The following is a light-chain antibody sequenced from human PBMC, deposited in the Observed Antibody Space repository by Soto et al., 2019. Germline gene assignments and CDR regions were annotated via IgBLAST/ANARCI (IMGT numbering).Light chain of an antibody. V-gene: IGLV1-47*01. CDR3: AAWDDSGVLVV. Sequence: QSVLTQPPSASGTPGQRVTISCSGSSSNIGSNFVYWYQQLPGMAPKLLIYTNNQRPSGVPDRFSGSKSGTSASLAISGLRSEDEADYYCAAWDDSGVLVVFGGGTKVTVL. CDR2: TNN. J-gene: IGLJ2*01. CDR1: SSNIGSNF.